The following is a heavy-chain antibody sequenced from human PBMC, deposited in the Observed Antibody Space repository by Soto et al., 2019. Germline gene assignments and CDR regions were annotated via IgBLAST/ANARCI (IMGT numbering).Heavy chain of an antibody. V-gene: IGHV3-23*01. CDR3: AKETITYYYDSSGSLDY. Sequence: GGSLRLSCAASGFTFSSYAMSWVRQAPGKGLEWVSAISGSGGSTYYADSVKGRFTISRDNSKNTLYLQMNSLRAEDTAVYYCAKETITYYYDSSGSLDYWGQGTLVTVSS. CDR1: GFTFSSYA. D-gene: IGHD3-22*01. J-gene: IGHJ4*02. CDR2: ISGSGGST.